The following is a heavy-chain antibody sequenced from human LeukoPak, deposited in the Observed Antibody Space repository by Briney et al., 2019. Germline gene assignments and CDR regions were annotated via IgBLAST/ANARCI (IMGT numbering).Heavy chain of an antibody. CDR1: GGSISRSSHY. V-gene: IGHV4-61*05. D-gene: IGHD3-22*01. CDR2: IYYSGST. Sequence: PSETLSLTCTVSGGSISRSSHYWGWIRQPPGKGLEWIGYIYYSGSTNYNPSLKSRVTISVDTSKNQFSLKLSSVTAADTAVYYCARHYYDSSGYYRPGAFDIWGQGTMVTVSS. J-gene: IGHJ3*02. CDR3: ARHYYDSSGYYRPGAFDI.